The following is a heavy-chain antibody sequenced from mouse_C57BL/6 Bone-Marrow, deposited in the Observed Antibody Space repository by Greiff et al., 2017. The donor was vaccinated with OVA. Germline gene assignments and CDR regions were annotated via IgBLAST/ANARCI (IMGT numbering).Heavy chain of an antibody. Sequence: VKLMESGPGLVAPSQSLSITCTVSGFSLTSYAISWVRQPPGKGLEWLGVIWTGGGTNYNSALKSRLSISKDNSKSQVFLKMNSLQTDDTARYYCARRAGGNYVWYFDVWGTGTTVTVSS. D-gene: IGHD2-1*01. CDR2: IWTGGGT. CDR1: GFSLTSYA. V-gene: IGHV2-9-1*01. J-gene: IGHJ1*03. CDR3: ARRAGGNYVWYFDV.